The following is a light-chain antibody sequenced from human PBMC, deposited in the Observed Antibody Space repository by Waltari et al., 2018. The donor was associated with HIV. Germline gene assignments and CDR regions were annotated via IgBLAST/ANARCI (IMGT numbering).Light chain of an antibody. CDR2: FDD. J-gene: IGLJ1*01. V-gene: IGLV1-36*01. CDR3: AAWDDSPNGYV. CDR1: SSNIGNNA. Sequence: QSVLTQPPSVSEAPRQRVTISCSGRSSNIGNNAVTWYQQVPGKAPKLLIYFDDLLSSGVSDRFSGSKSGTSASLAIRGLQSEDEADYYCAAWDDSPNGYVFGSGTKVTVL.